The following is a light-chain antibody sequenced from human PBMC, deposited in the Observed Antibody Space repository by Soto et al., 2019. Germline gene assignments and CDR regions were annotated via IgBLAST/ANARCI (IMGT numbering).Light chain of an antibody. CDR2: AAS. J-gene: IGKJ1*01. V-gene: IGKV1-39*01. CDR3: QHYNSYSEA. CDR1: QSISSY. Sequence: DFQMPPSKSSLSALEGACVTLTCQANQSISSYFNWYQQKPGIAPKLLIYAASSLQSGVPSRFSGSGSGTEFTLTISSLLSEDFAVYYCQHYNSYSEAFGQGTKVDIK.